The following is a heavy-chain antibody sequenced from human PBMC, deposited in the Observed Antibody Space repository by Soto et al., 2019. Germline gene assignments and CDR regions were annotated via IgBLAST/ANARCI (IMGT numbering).Heavy chain of an antibody. CDR2: ISSSSTYT. V-gene: IGHV3-11*06. Sequence: GGSLRLSCAASGFAFSDYYMSWIRQTPGKGLEWVSYISSSSTYTNYADSVKGRFTISRDNAKNSLYLQMNSLRAEDTAVYYCSRDKGRSPLDYWGQGTLVTVSS. D-gene: IGHD2-15*01. CDR3: SRDKGRSPLDY. CDR1: GFAFSDYY. J-gene: IGHJ4*02.